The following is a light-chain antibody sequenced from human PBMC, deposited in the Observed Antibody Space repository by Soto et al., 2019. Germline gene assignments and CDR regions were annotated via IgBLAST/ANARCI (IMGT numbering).Light chain of an antibody. CDR2: DAS. V-gene: IGKV3-15*01. Sequence: ETRMTQSPATLSVSPGERATLSCRASQSVRNNLAWYQQKPGQAPWLLIYDASIRATGISARFSGSGSGTEFTLTISSLQSEDFAVYYCQQYNNWPRTFGQGTKLEIK. CDR1: QSVRNN. J-gene: IGKJ2*01. CDR3: QQYNNWPRT.